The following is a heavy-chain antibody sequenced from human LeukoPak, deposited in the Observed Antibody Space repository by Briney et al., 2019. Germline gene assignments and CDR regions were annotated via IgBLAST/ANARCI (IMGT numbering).Heavy chain of an antibody. J-gene: IGHJ3*02. V-gene: IGHV1-2*06. CDR3: ARMVGQQLVGPAFDI. CDR1: GYTFTGYY. Sequence: ASVKVSCKASGYTFTGYYMHWVRQAPGQGLEWMGRINPNSGGTNYAQKFQGRVTITRDTSISTAYMELSRLRSDDTAVYYWARMVGQQLVGPAFDIWGQGTMVTVSS. D-gene: IGHD6-13*01. CDR2: INPNSGGT.